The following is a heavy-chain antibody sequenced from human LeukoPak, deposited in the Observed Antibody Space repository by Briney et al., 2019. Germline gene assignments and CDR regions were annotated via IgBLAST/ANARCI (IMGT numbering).Heavy chain of an antibody. CDR1: GFTFDDYA. CDR2: ISWNSGSI. V-gene: IGHV3-9*03. D-gene: IGHD3-3*01. Sequence: QAGGSLRHSCAASGFTFDDYAMHWVRQAPGKGLEWVSGISWNSGSIVYADSVQGRFTISRDHAKHSLYLQMNSLRAEDMALYYCAKARAEWLSDAFDIWGQGTMVTVSS. CDR3: AKARAEWLSDAFDI. J-gene: IGHJ3*02.